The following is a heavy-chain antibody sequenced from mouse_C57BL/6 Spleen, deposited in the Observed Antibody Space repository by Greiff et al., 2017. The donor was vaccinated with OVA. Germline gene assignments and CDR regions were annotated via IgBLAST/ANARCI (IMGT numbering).Heavy chain of an antibody. D-gene: IGHD1-1*01. CDR2: ISSGGDYI. V-gene: IGHV5-9-1*02. J-gene: IGHJ4*01. CDR3: TREEESVYYGSSDYAMDY. Sequence: EVQRVESGEGLVKPGGSLKLSCAASGFTFSSYAMSWVRQTPEKRLEWVAYISSGGDYIYYADTVKGRFTISRDTARNTLYLQMSSLKSEDTAMYYCTREEESVYYGSSDYAMDYWGQGTSVTVSS. CDR1: GFTFSSYA.